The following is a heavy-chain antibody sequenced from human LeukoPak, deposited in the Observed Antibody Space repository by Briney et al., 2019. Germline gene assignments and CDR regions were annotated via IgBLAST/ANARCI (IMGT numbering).Heavy chain of an antibody. Sequence: ASVKVSCKTSGYTFTDYYMHWVRQAPGQGLEWMGRINPNSGGTSYAQKFQGRVTMTRGTSISTVYMELSRLRSDDTAVYYCARAGIWDYSDTSGYHNGAFDIWGQGTMVTVSS. CDR2: INPNSGGT. CDR3: ARAGIWDYSDTSGYHNGAFDI. CDR1: GYTFTDYY. V-gene: IGHV1-2*06. D-gene: IGHD3-22*01. J-gene: IGHJ3*02.